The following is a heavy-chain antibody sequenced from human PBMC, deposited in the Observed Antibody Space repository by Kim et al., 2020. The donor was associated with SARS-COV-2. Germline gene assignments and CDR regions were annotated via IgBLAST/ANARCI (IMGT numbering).Heavy chain of an antibody. Sequence: GGSLRLSCAASGFTFSSYAMHWVRQAPGKGLEWVAVISYDGSNKYYADSVKGRFTISRDNSKNTLYLQMNSLRAEDTAVYYCARGSTSSYDSSGYTFDY. CDR1: GFTFSSYA. D-gene: IGHD3-22*01. CDR2: ISYDGSNK. V-gene: IGHV3-30*04. CDR3: ARGSTSSYDSSGYTFDY. J-gene: IGHJ4*01.